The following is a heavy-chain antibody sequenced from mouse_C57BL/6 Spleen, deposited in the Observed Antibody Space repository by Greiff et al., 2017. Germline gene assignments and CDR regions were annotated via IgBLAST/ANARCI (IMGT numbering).Heavy chain of an antibody. Sequence: VQLQQSGAELVRPGTSVKMSCEASGYTFTNYWIGWAKQRPGHGLEWIGDIYPGGGYTNYNEKFKGKATLTADKSSSTAYMQFSSLTSEDSAIYYCARLDGGNAMDYWGQGTSVTVSS. V-gene: IGHV1-63*01. CDR2: IYPGGGYT. J-gene: IGHJ4*01. CDR1: GYTFTNYW. CDR3: ARLDGGNAMDY.